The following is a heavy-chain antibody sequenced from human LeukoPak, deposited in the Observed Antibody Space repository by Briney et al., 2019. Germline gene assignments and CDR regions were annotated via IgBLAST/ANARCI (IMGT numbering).Heavy chain of an antibody. CDR3: ARDSSGWTASWFDP. CDR2: IYTSGST. V-gene: IGHV4-4*07. D-gene: IGHD6-19*01. CDR1: GSSISSYY. J-gene: IGHJ5*02. Sequence: SETLSLTCTVSGSSISSYYWSWIRQPAGKGLEWIGRIYTSGSTDYNPSLKSRVTMSVDTSKNQFSLKLSSVTAADTAVYYCARDSSGWTASWFDPWGQGTLVTVSS.